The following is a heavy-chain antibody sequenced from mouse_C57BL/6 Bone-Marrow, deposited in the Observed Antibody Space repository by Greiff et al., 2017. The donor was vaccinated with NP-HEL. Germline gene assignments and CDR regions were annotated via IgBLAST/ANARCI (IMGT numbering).Heavy chain of an antibody. CDR1: GYTFTDYY. D-gene: IGHD1-1*01. Sequence: VQLQQSGPELVKPGASVKMSCKASGYTFTDYYMHWVKQSHGKSLEWIGYIYPNNGGNGYNQKFKGKATLTVYKSSSTASMELRSPTSEDSAVYYCARGDYYVISPPWFAYWGQGTLVTVSA. J-gene: IGHJ3*01. CDR3: ARGDYYVISPPWFAY. CDR2: IYPNNGGN. V-gene: IGHV1-34*01.